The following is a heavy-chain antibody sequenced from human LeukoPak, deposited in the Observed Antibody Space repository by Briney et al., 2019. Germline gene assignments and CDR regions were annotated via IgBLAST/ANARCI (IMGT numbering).Heavy chain of an antibody. V-gene: IGHV3-30-3*01. CDR3: ARDCSSTSCRDLFDY. J-gene: IGHJ4*02. CDR1: GFTFSSYA. D-gene: IGHD2-2*01. CDR2: ISYDGSNK. Sequence: GGSLRLSCAASGFTFSSYAMHWVRQAPGKGLEWVAVISYDGSNKYYADSVKGRFTISRDNSKNTLYLQMNSLRAEETAVYYCARDCSSTSCRDLFDYWGQGTLVTVSS.